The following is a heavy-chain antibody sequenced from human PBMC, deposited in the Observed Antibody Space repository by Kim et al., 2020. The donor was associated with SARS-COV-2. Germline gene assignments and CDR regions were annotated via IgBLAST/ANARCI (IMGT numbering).Heavy chain of an antibody. D-gene: IGHD4-17*01. V-gene: IGHV1-18*04. CDR1: GYTFRNYG. CDR2: ISPYYGNT. CDR3: ARHLHLMNKHLPVLPPLGY. J-gene: IGHJ4*02. Sequence: ASVKVSCKTSGYTFRNYGITWVRQAPGQGLEWVGWISPYYGNTDYAENFQDRVTLTTDTSTSTAYMELRSLRSDDTAIYYCARHLHLMNKHLPVLPPLGYWGQGTLVTVFS.